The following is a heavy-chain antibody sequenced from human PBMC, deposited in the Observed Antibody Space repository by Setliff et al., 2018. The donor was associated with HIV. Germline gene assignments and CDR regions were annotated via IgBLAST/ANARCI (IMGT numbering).Heavy chain of an antibody. D-gene: IGHD1-26*01. CDR1: GGSTTSGGYY. Sequence: TSETLSLTCSVSGGSTTSGGYYWSWIRQHPGKGLEYIGYIYYSGSTYYNPSLKSRVTMSIDTSTQQFFLNVTSVTAADTAVYYCTRGHRDGRNHREEDYWGQGTLVTVSS. CDR2: IYYSGST. V-gene: IGHV4-31*03. CDR3: TRGHRDGRNHREEDY. J-gene: IGHJ4*02.